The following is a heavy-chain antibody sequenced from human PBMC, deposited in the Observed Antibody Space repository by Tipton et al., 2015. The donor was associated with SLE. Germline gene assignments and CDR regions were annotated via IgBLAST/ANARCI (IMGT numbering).Heavy chain of an antibody. J-gene: IGHJ4*02. CDR3: ARGGVGGYDYFDY. Sequence: TLSLTCTVSGGSISSGTSYWSWIRQSAGKGLEWIGRMHVSGSTKYNPSLKSRVTMSVDRSKNHFSLKLSPVTAADTAVYYCARGGVGGYDYFDYWGPGTRVAVSS. CDR2: MHVSGST. D-gene: IGHD5-12*01. CDR1: GGSISSGTSY. V-gene: IGHV4-61*02.